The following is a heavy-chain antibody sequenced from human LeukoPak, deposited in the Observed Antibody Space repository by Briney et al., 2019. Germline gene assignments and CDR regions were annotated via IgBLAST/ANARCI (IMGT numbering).Heavy chain of an antibody. J-gene: IGHJ4*02. CDR1: GYTFTSYG. V-gene: IGHV1-18*01. D-gene: IGHD1-26*01. Sequence: ASVKVSCKASGYTFTSYGINWVRQAPGQGLEWRGWISAYNGYTNYAQKLQGRVTMTTDTSTNTAYMELRSLRSDDTAVYYCARDKGGSFPGSFDYWGQGTLVTVSS. CDR2: ISAYNGYT. CDR3: ARDKGGSFPGSFDY.